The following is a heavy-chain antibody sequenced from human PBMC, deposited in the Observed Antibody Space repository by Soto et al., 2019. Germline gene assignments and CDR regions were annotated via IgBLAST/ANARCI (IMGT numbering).Heavy chain of an antibody. CDR2: ISRSGSVI. CDR1: GFTFSDSY. CDR3: ASDSPAVDLGY. D-gene: IGHD3-10*01. J-gene: IGHJ4*02. V-gene: IGHV3-11*01. Sequence: QVQLVESGGGLVKPGGSLRLSCAASGFTFSDSYMSWIRQAPGKGLEWVSYISRSGSVIYYADSVKGRFTISRDDAKNSLHMRMPSLRAEGTAVYYCASDSPAVDLGYWGQGTLVTVSS.